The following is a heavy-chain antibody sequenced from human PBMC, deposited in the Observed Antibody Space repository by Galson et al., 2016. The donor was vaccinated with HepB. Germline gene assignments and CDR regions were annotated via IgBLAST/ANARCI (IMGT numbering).Heavy chain of an antibody. CDR1: GFTFSDHY. Sequence: SLRLSCAVSGFTFSDHYMDWVRQDPGKGLEWVGRSRNRARSYTPEYAASVKGRFTITRDVSKNSLYLQMNTLNTEDTAVYYCVRAPDYGGGRFYEDFWGQGTLVIVSS. D-gene: IGHD2-21*01. CDR2: SRNRARSYTP. J-gene: IGHJ4*02. CDR3: VRAPDYGGGRFYEDF. V-gene: IGHV3-72*01.